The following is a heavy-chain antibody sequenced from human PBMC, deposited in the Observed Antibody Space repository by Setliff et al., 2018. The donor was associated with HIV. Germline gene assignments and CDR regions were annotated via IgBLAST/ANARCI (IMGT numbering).Heavy chain of an antibody. D-gene: IGHD3-22*01. CDR1: GGSISDNKYY. CDR2: IYHTGKT. CDR3: ASRVYYYDESAILREEGFVP. Sequence: LSLTCSVSGGSISDNKYYWSWIRQPPGKGLEWTGSIYHTGKTYYNLSLKSRLTMSLDTSKNQFSLNLSSVTAADTAVYYCASRVYYYDESAILREEGFVPWGQGTLVTVSS. J-gene: IGHJ5*02. V-gene: IGHV4-39*01.